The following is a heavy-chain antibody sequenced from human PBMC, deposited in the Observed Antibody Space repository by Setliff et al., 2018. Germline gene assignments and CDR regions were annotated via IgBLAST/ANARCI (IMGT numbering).Heavy chain of an antibody. Sequence: PGGSLRLSCAASGFTFSNYWMHWVRQAPGKGLVWVSRIYTDGTITSYADSVECRFTISSDNSDNTRYLEMISPRAEDTAVYYCAKGGGGNYDSSAIGYYYYYYYMDVWGKGTTVTVSS. CDR1: GFTFSNYW. V-gene: IGHV3-74*01. CDR3: AKGGGGNYDSSAIGYYYYYYYMDV. D-gene: IGHD3-22*01. J-gene: IGHJ6*03. CDR2: IYTDGTIT.